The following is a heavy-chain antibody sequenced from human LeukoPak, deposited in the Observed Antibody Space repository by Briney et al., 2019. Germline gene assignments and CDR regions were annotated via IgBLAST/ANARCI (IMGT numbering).Heavy chain of an antibody. J-gene: IGHJ2*01. V-gene: IGHV3-64*01. CDR2: ISSNGGST. D-gene: IGHD6-13*01. CDR1: GFTFSSYA. Sequence: GGSLRLSCAASGFTFSSYAMHWVRQAPGKGLEYVSAISSNGGSTYYANSVKGRFTISRDNAKNTLYLQMNSLRAEDTALYYCASRWWYFDLWGRGTLVTVSS. CDR3: ASRWWYFDL.